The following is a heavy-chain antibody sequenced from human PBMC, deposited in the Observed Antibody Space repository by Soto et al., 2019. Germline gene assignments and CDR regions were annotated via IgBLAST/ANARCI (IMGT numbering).Heavy chain of an antibody. CDR3: AKAGRSGSYYGMAY. J-gene: IGHJ4*02. V-gene: IGHV3-30*18. D-gene: IGHD1-26*01. CDR1: GFTFSSYG. CDR2: ISYDGSNK. Sequence: QVQLVESGGGVVQPGRSLRLSCAASGFTFSSYGMHWVRQAPGKGLEWVAVISYDGSNKYYADSVKGRFTISRDNSKNTLYLQMNSLRAEDTAVYYCAKAGRSGSYYGMAYWGQGTLVTVSS.